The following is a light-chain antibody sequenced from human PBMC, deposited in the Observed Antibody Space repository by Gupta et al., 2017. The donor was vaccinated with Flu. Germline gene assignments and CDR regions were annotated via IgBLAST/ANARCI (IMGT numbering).Light chain of an antibody. CDR3: CSNAGSNIVV. CDR2: EVG. CDR1: SGNLGGYNY. Sequence: VAISSPGSSGNLGGYNYLSRYEQHPGKEPHHIMFEVGNRPSGVSDRFFGSKYGNKAALPINGLQAEDEEDDYCSCSNAGSNIVVFGGGTKLTVL. V-gene: IGLV2-11*02. J-gene: IGLJ2*01.